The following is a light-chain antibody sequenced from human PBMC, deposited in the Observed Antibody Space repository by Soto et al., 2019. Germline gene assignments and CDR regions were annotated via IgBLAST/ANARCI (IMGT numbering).Light chain of an antibody. CDR1: QSVNSRF. Sequence: EIVLTQSPGTLSLSPGESATLSCRASQSVNSRFLAWYQHKPGQAPRLLIYAASTRDTGIPDRFSGSASGTDFTLTFSRLEPEDFAIYYCQQYGDSLPNTFGQGTKLEIK. J-gene: IGKJ2*01. CDR3: QQYGDSLPNT. CDR2: AAS. V-gene: IGKV3-20*01.